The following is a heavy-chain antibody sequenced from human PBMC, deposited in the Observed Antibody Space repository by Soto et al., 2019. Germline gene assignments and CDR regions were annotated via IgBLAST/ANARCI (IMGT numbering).Heavy chain of an antibody. CDR1: RLSFGYFW. Sequence: PGGSLRLSCACAGPRLSFGYFWMSWVRQAPGKGLEWVANINQYGTEVHYVDSVKGRFSISRDNAEKSLYLEMNGLRVEATAVYYCARENPDWSGGACYPPHFDSWGKGAVVTVSS. V-gene: IGHV3-7*01. D-gene: IGHD2-15*01. J-gene: IGHJ4*02. CDR3: ARENPDWSGGACYPPHFDS. CDR2: INQYGTEV.